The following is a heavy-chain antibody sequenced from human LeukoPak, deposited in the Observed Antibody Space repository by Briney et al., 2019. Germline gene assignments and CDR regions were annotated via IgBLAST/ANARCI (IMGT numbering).Heavy chain of an antibody. J-gene: IGHJ4*02. D-gene: IGHD1-7*01. Sequence: KASETLSLTCSVSGASISSYWWNWIRQPPGKGLEWIANIFYRGSTNYNSSLKSLVITSVDASKNQLSLMLTSLTAADTAVYYCARRRGRTYFFDYWGQGILVTVSS. CDR1: GASISSYW. V-gene: IGHV4-59*08. CDR3: ARRRGRTYFFDY. CDR2: IFYRGST.